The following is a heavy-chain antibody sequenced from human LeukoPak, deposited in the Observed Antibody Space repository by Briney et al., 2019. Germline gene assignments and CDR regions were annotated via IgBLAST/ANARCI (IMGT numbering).Heavy chain of an antibody. V-gene: IGHV3-48*04. CDR3: ARETPFSYDFWSGGWYFDY. CDR2: ISSSSSTI. D-gene: IGHD3-3*01. Sequence: SGGSLRLSCAASGFTFSSYSMNWVRQAPGKGLEWVSYISSSSSTIYYADSVKGRFTISRDNAKNSLYLQMNSLRAEDTAVYYCARETPFSYDFWSGGWYFDYWGQGTLVTVSS. J-gene: IGHJ4*02. CDR1: GFTFSSYS.